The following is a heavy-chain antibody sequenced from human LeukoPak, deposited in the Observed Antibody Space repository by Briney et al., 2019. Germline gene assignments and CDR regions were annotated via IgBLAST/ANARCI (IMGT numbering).Heavy chain of an antibody. Sequence: SETLSLTCAVHGGSFSVYYWSWIRQPPGKGLEWIGEINHSGSTNYNPSLKSRVTISVDTSKNQFSLKLSSVTAADTAVYYCARGVVRITMVRGVIQAPLLYYFDYWGQGTLVTVSS. CDR2: INHSGST. CDR1: GGSFSVYY. J-gene: IGHJ4*02. D-gene: IGHD3-10*01. V-gene: IGHV4-34*01. CDR3: ARGVVRITMVRGVIQAPLLYYFDY.